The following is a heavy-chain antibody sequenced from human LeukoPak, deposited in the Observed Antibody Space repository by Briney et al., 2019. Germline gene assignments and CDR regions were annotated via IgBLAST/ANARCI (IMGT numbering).Heavy chain of an antibody. Sequence: ASVKVSCKAAGYTFSGNYIHWVRQAPGQGLEWMGWSNPNSGGTKYAQKFQGRVTMISDTSVSTAYMELSSLRSDDTAMYYCARSSSTVTVQFDYWGQGTLVTVSS. J-gene: IGHJ4*02. D-gene: IGHD4-17*01. CDR1: GYTFSGNY. CDR2: SNPNSGGT. V-gene: IGHV1-2*02. CDR3: ARSSSTVTVQFDY.